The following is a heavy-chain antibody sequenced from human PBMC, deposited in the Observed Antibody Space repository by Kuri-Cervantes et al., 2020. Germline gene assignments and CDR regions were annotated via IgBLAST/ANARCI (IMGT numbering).Heavy chain of an antibody. Sequence: GESLKISCKGSGYSFTSYWIGWVRQMPGKGLEWMGIIYPGDSDTRYSPSFQGQVTISADKSISTAYLQWSSLKASDTAMYYCARRELAVAGYYYYHGMDVWGQGTTVTVSS. D-gene: IGHD6-19*01. CDR3: ARRELAVAGYYYYHGMDV. CDR1: GYSFTSYW. V-gene: IGHV5-51*01. CDR2: IYPGDSDT. J-gene: IGHJ6*02.